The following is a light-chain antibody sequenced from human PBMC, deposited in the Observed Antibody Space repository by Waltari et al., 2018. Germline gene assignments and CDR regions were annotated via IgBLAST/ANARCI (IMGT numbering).Light chain of an antibody. V-gene: IGKV3-15*01. CDR1: QSISRN. CDR3: QQYNSWRT. J-gene: IGKJ2*01. CDR2: GAS. Sequence: EILMTQSPATLSVSPGETATLSCRASQSISRNLAWYQQKPGQAPRLLIFGASTRAPGVPDKFSGTGSGTDFILTISSLQSEDFAVCYCQQYNSWRTFGQGTKLEIK.